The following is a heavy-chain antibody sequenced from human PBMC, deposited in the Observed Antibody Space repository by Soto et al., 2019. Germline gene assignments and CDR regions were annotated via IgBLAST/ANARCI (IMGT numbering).Heavy chain of an antibody. CDR3: ARVRAGCSRTSCYLED. Sequence: QVQLQVSGPGLVKPSGTLSLTCTVSGDSISSNNWWNWVRQTPGKGLDRIGEIHPRGDFNYHPSLESRVTLSVDKSKNQVSLRLTSLTAADTAVYFCARVRAGCSRTSCYLEDWGRGTLVTVSS. CDR2: IHPRGDF. D-gene: IGHD2-2*01. J-gene: IGHJ4*02. V-gene: IGHV4-4*02. CDR1: GDSISSNNW.